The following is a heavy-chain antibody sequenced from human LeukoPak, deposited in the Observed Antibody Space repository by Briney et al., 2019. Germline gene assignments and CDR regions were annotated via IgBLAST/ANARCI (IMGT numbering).Heavy chain of an antibody. CDR2: INHIGST. V-gene: IGHV4-34*01. Sequence: SETLSLTCAVYGGTFSGYSWSWLRQPPGKGLEWIGEINHIGSTKYNPSLKSRVTITVDTSKNQFSLKLSSGTAADTAVYYCARDHPQEGSGDYGFDYWGQGTLVTVSS. J-gene: IGHJ4*02. CDR3: ARDHPQEGSGDYGFDY. D-gene: IGHD3-10*01. CDR1: GGTFSGYS.